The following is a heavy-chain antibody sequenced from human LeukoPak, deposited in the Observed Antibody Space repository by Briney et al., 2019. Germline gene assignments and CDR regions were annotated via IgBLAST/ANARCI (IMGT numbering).Heavy chain of an antibody. D-gene: IGHD3-3*01. CDR3: AREPPLYDFWSGYGEYGMDV. Sequence: SETLSLTCTVSGGSISSGSYYWGWIRQPPGKGLEWIGSIYYSGSTYYNPSLKSRVTISVDTSKNQFSLKLSSVTAADTAVYYCAREPPLYDFWSGYGEYGMDVWGQGTTVTVSS. J-gene: IGHJ6*02. V-gene: IGHV4-39*07. CDR1: GGSISSGSYY. CDR2: IYYSGST.